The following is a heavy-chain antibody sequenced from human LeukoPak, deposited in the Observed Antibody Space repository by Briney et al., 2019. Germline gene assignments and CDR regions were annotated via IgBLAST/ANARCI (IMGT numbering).Heavy chain of an antibody. CDR2: IYYSGST. J-gene: IGHJ4*02. V-gene: IGHV4-39*01. Sequence: SETLSPTCTVSGGSISSSSYYWGWIRQPPGKGLEWIGSIYYSGSTYYNPSLKSRVTISVDTSKNQFSLKLSSVTAADTAVYYCARRYSSSWKQYYYFDYWGQGTLVTVSS. CDR1: GGSISSSSYY. CDR3: ARRYSSSWKQYYYFDY. D-gene: IGHD6-13*01.